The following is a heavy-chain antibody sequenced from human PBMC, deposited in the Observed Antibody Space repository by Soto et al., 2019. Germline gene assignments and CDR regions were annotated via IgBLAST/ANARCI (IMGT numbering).Heavy chain of an antibody. CDR1: GFTFSSYA. CDR2: ISYDGSNK. V-gene: IGHV3-30-3*01. D-gene: IGHD3-22*01. J-gene: IGHJ4*02. Sequence: PGGSLRLSCAASGFTFSSYAMHWVRQAPGKGLEWVAVISYDGSNKYYADSVKGRFTISRDNSKNTLYLQMNSLRAEDTAVYYCARDQYYDSSGYPVWGQGTLVTVSS. CDR3: ARDQYYDSSGYPV.